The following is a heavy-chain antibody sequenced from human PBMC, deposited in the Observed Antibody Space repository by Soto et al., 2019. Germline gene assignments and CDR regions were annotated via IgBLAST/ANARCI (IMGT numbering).Heavy chain of an antibody. V-gene: IGHV4-61*08. CDR2: INHSGST. Sequence: SETLSLTCAVSGGSISSGGYSWSWIRQPPGKGLEWIGEINHSGSTNYNPSLKSRVTISVDTSKKQFSLKLSSVTAADTAVYYCARGSGNYYYYGLDVWGQGTTVTVSS. CDR3: ARGSGNYYYYGLDV. J-gene: IGHJ6*02. D-gene: IGHD1-26*01. CDR1: GGSISSGGYS.